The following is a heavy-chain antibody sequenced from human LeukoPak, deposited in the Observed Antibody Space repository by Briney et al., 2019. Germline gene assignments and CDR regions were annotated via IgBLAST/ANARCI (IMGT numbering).Heavy chain of an antibody. V-gene: IGHV4-59*01. J-gene: IGHJ6*03. CDR2: IYYTGST. CDR3: ARGSTWDTAYYYMDV. CDR1: GGSISTYY. D-gene: IGHD5-18*01. Sequence: SETLSLTCSVSGGSISTYYWSWIRQPPEKGLEWIGYIYYTGSTNYNPSLKSRVNISVDMSKNHFSLKLSSVTAAYTAVYYCARGSTWDTAYYYMDVWGKGTTVTVSS.